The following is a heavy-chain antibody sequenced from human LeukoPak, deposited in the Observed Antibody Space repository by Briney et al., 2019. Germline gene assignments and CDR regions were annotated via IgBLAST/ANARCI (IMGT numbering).Heavy chain of an antibody. D-gene: IGHD3-22*01. V-gene: IGHV1-18*01. CDR2: ISAYNGNT. CDR3: ARDLVYYYDSSGPGAFDI. Sequence: ASVKVSCKASGYTFTSYGISRVRQAPGQGLEWMGWISAYNGNTNYAQKLQGRVTMTTDTSTSTAYMELRSLRSDDTAVYYCARDLVYYYDSSGPGAFDIWGQGTMVTVSS. CDR1: GYTFTSYG. J-gene: IGHJ3*02.